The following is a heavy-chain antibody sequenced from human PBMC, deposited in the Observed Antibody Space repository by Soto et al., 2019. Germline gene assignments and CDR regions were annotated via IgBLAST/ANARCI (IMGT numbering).Heavy chain of an antibody. CDR1: GYTFSSYG. CDR2: ISAYNDNT. CDR3: ARESPPADY. V-gene: IGHV1-18*01. Sequence: QVQLVQSGAEVKKPGASVKVSCKASGYTFSSYGISWVRQAPGQGLEWMGWISAYNDNTKYAHNLQGRVTMTTATSTSTALMERRSPRSDDTAVYYCARESPPADYWGQGTLVTVSS. J-gene: IGHJ4*02.